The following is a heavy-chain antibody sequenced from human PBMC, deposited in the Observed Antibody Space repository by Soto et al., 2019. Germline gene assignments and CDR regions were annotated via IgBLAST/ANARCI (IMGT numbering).Heavy chain of an antibody. V-gene: IGHV3-48*04. J-gene: IGHJ2*01. Sequence: EVQLVESGGGLVQPGGSLRLSCAASGFRFSSYSMNWVRQAPGKGPEWVSYIDHSSSSVRYVDSVEGRFTISRDNAKDSLSLQMTSLRVEDTAMYYCAVGIAVARGYFDLWGCGTLVTGSS. CDR1: GFRFSSYS. D-gene: IGHD6-19*01. CDR2: IDHSSSSV. CDR3: AVGIAVARGYFDL.